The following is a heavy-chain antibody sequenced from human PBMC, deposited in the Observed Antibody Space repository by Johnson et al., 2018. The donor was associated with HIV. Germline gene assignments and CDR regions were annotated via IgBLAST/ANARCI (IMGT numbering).Heavy chain of an antibody. Sequence: QVQLVESGGGVVQPGGSLRLSCAASGFTFSSYGMHWVRQAPGKGLEWVAFMRYDGSNKDYADSVKGRFTISRDNSKNTLYLQMNSLRAEDTAVFYCAKTRRGGNLDAFDMWGQGTMVTVSS. CDR1: GFTFSSYG. CDR2: MRYDGSNK. J-gene: IGHJ3*02. V-gene: IGHV3-30*02. D-gene: IGHD3-10*01. CDR3: AKTRRGGNLDAFDM.